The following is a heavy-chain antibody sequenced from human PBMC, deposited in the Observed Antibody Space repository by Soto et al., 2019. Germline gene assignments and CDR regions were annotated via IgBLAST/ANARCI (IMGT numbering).Heavy chain of an antibody. CDR3: ARVPGSSNGDYFDY. J-gene: IGHJ4*02. CDR1: GFTFSSYS. CDR2: ISSSGSTE. Sequence: SGGSLRLSCAASGFTFSSYSMNWVRQAPGKGLDWVSYISSSGSTEYYADSVKGRFTISRDNADNSLYLQMNSLRAEDTAVYYCARVPGSSNGDYFDYWGQGTLVTVSS. V-gene: IGHV3-48*01. D-gene: IGHD6-6*01.